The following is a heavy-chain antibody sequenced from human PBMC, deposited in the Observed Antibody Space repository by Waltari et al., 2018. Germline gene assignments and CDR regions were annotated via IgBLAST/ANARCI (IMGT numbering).Heavy chain of an antibody. CDR3: ARALHRPHPSIGY. Sequence: QVQLQQWGAGLLKPSETLSLTCAVYGGSFSGYYWSWIRQPPGTGLEWIGEINHSGSTNYNPSLKSRFTISVDTSKNQFSLKLGSVTAADTAVYYCARALHRPHPSIGYWGQGTLVTVSS. V-gene: IGHV4-34*01. J-gene: IGHJ4*02. CDR1: GGSFSGYY. CDR2: INHSGST.